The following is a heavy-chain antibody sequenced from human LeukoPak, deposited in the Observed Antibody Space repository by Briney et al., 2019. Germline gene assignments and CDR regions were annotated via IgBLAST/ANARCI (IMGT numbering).Heavy chain of an antibody. CDR2: IRYDGSIK. CDR3: AKDTIKVTTIRRVPHYMDV. D-gene: IGHD5-12*01. V-gene: IGHV3-30*02. CDR1: GLTFSNYG. Sequence: GGSLRLSCAASGLTFSNYGVHWVRQAPGKGLEWVAFIRYDGSIKYYADSVKGRFTISRDNSKNTLYLQMSSLRAEDTAVYYCAKDTIKVTTIRRVPHYMDVWGKGTTVTISS. J-gene: IGHJ6*03.